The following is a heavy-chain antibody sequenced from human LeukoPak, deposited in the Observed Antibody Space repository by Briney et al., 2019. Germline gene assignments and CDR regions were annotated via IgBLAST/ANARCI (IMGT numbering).Heavy chain of an antibody. Sequence: GGSLRLSCAASGFTFSSYAMHWVRQAPGKGLEWVAVMSYGGSNKYYADSVKGRFTISRDNSKNTLYLQMNSLRAEDTAVYYCATLYIAVAATGYWGQGTLVTVSS. V-gene: IGHV3-30-3*01. CDR2: MSYGGSNK. CDR3: ATLYIAVAATGY. D-gene: IGHD6-19*01. CDR1: GFTFSSYA. J-gene: IGHJ4*02.